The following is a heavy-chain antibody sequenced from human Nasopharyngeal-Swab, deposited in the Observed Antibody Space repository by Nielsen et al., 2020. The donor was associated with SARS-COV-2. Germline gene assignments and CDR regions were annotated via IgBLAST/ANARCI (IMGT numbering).Heavy chain of an antibody. CDR2: ICSSGSTI. J-gene: IGHJ4*02. D-gene: IGHD5-12*01. Sequence: GESLKISCAASGFTFSDYYMSWIRQAPGKRLEWVSYICSSGSTIYYADSVKGRFTISRDNAKNSLYLQMNSLRAEDTAVYYCARARGYSGYGFDYWGQGTLVTVSS. V-gene: IGHV3-11*01. CDR3: ARARGYSGYGFDY. CDR1: GFTFSDYY.